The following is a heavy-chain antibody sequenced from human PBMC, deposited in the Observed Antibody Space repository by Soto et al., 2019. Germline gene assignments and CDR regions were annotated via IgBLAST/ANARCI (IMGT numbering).Heavy chain of an antibody. CDR2: IKQDGSEK. D-gene: IGHD2-21*02. Sequence: EVLLVESGGDLVQPGRSLRLSCAASGFTFSSYWMSWVRQAPGKGLEWVANIKQDGSEKYYVDSVKGRFTISRDNAKNSLNLQMNSQRADDAAVYYCVRDSLVFQPRWGQGTLVTVSS. V-gene: IGHV3-7*03. J-gene: IGHJ4*02. CDR3: VRDSLVFQPR. CDR1: GFTFSSYW.